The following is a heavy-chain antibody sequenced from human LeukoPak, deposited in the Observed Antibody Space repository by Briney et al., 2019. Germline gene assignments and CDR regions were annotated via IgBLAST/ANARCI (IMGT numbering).Heavy chain of an antibody. V-gene: IGHV4-31*03. D-gene: IGHD2-15*01. CDR1: GGSISSGGYY. Sequence: ASETLSLTCTVSGGSISSGGYYWSWIRQHPGKGLEWVGYMYNSGSTFYNPSLKSRVTISVDTSDNQFSLKLNSVTAADTAVYYCAREAGYCSGGSCYSLSGWFDPWGQGTLVTVSS. CDR3: AREAGYCSGGSCYSLSGWFDP. J-gene: IGHJ5*02. CDR2: MYNSGST.